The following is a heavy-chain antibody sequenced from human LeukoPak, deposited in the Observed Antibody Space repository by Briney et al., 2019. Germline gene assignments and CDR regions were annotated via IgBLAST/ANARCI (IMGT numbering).Heavy chain of an antibody. CDR3: ARGAALPTVWFDP. CDR1: GGSISSGDYY. Sequence: SQTLSLTCTVSGGSISSGDYYWSWIRQPPGKGLEWIGYIYYSGSTYYNPSLKSRVTISVDTSKNQFSLKLSSVTAADTAVYYCARGAALPTVWFDPWGQGTLVTVSS. D-gene: IGHD6-6*01. J-gene: IGHJ5*02. CDR2: IYYSGST. V-gene: IGHV4-30-4*08.